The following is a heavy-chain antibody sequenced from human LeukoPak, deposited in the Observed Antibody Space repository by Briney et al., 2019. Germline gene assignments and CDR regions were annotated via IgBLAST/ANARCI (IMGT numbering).Heavy chain of an antibody. J-gene: IGHJ4*02. D-gene: IGHD2-15*01. Sequence: GGSLRLSCAASGFTFSSYEMNWVRQAPGKGLEWVSSISSSSSYIYYADSVKGRFTISRDNAKNSLYLQMNSLRAEDTAVYYCARDHGGYCSGGSCYAGPFDYWGQGTLVTVSS. CDR2: ISSSSSYI. CDR1: GFTFSSYE. V-gene: IGHV3-21*01. CDR3: ARDHGGYCSGGSCYAGPFDY.